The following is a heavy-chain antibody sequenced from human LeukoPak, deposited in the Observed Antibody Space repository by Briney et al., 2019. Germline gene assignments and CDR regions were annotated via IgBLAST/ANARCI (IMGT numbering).Heavy chain of an antibody. D-gene: IGHD3-10*01. V-gene: IGHV4-59*01. J-gene: IGHJ6*02. CDR3: ARLITMVRGVPYGMDV. Sequence: SETLSLTCTVSGGSISSYYWSWIRQPPGKGLEWIGYIYYSGSTNYNPSLKSRVTISVDTSKNQFSLKLSSVTAADTAVYYCARLITMVRGVPYGMDVWGQGTTVTVSS. CDR1: GGSISSYY. CDR2: IYYSGST.